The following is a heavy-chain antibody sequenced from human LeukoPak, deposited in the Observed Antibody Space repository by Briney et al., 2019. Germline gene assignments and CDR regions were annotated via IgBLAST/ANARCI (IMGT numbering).Heavy chain of an antibody. Sequence: GGSLRLSCAASGFTFSSYAMSWVRQAPGKGLEWVSAISGSGGSTYYADSVKGRFTISRDNSKNTLYLQMNSLRVEDTAVYYCAKDFPYYYDSSGYLYYWGQGTLVTVSS. CDR3: AKDFPYYYDSSGYLYY. D-gene: IGHD3-22*01. J-gene: IGHJ4*02. CDR2: ISGSGGST. CDR1: GFTFSSYA. V-gene: IGHV3-23*01.